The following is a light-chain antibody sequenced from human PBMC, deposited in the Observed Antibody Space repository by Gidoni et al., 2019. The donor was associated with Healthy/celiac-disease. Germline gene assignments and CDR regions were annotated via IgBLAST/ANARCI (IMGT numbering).Light chain of an antibody. CDR2: GAS. J-gene: IGKJ3*01. CDR1: PSVSSSY. V-gene: IGKV3-20*01. Sequence: MVLTQSPGTLSLSPGERATLSCRARPSVSSSYLAWYQQKPGQAPRLLIYGASSRATGIPDRFSGSGSGTGFTLTISRLEPEDFAVYYCQQYGSSRFTFGPGTKVDIK. CDR3: QQYGSSRFT.